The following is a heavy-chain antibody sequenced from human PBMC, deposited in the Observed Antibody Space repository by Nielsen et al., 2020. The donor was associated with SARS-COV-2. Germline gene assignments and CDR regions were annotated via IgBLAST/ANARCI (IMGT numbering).Heavy chain of an antibody. CDR1: GFTFGDYA. Sequence: GESLKISCTASGFTFGDYAMSWFRQAPGKGLEWVGFIRSKAYGGTTEYAASVKGRFTISRDDSKSIAYLQMNSLKIEDTAVYYCTTEFSYYYGMDVWGQGTTVTVSS. J-gene: IGHJ6*02. CDR2: IRSKAYGGTT. V-gene: IGHV3-49*03. CDR3: TTEFSYYYGMDV.